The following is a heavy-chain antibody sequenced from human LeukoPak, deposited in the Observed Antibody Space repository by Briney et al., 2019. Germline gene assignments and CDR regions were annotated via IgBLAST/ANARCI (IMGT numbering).Heavy chain of an antibody. V-gene: IGHV3-74*01. CDR1: GFTFSSYW. CDR3: AKDAGYSGSYWRPFDY. CDR2: INSDGSST. Sequence: GGSLRLSCAASGFTFSSYWMHWVRQAPGKGLVWVSRINSDGSSTSYADSVKGRFTISRDNSKNTLYLQMNSLRAEDTAVYYCAKDAGYSGSYWRPFDYWGQGTLVTVSS. D-gene: IGHD1-26*01. J-gene: IGHJ4*02.